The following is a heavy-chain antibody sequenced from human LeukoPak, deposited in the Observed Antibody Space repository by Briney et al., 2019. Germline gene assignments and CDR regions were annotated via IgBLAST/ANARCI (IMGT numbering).Heavy chain of an antibody. CDR1: GGSISSYY. J-gene: IGHJ4*02. CDR2: IYYSGST. V-gene: IGHV4-59*01. Sequence: SETLSLTCTVSGGSISSYYWSWIRQPPGKGLEWIGYIYYSGSTNYNPSLKSRVTISVDTSKNQFSLKLSSVTAADTAVYYCARKRRDFDYWGQGTLVSVSS. D-gene: IGHD5-24*01. CDR3: ARKRRDFDY.